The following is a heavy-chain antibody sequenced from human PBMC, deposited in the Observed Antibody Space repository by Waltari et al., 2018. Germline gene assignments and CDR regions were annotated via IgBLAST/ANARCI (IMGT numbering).Heavy chain of an antibody. J-gene: IGHJ4*02. CDR3: ARWAPSHCSSGTCSEYYFDS. CDR2: ISHGGST. Sequence: QVQLQQWGAGLLKPSETLSLTCTVYDGSLRGYFWRCFRQPPGKGLEWIGEISHGGSTNYNPSLKSRVTISVDTSKDQFSLKVNSMTAADTAVYYCARWAPSHCSSGTCSEYYFDSWGQGTLVTVSS. V-gene: IGHV4-34*01. D-gene: IGHD6-19*01. CDR1: DGSLRGYF.